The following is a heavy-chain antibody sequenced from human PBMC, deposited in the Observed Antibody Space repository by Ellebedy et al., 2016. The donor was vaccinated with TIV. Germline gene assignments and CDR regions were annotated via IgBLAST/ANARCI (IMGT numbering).Heavy chain of an antibody. V-gene: IGHV4-39*01. CDR1: GGSISSSSYY. Sequence: MPSETLSLTCTVSGGSISSSSYYWGWIRQPPGTGLEWIGSIYYSWSTYYNPSLKSRVTISVDMSKNQFSLKLSSVTAADTAVYYCARPAYPSSTGNGWFDPWGQGTLVTVSS. CDR3: ARPAYPSSTGNGWFDP. D-gene: IGHD2-2*01. CDR2: IYYSWST. J-gene: IGHJ5*02.